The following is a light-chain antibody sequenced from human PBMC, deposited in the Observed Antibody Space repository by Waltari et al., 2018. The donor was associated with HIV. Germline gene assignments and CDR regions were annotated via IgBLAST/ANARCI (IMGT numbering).Light chain of an antibody. Sequence: AVTQPSSVSGLPGQSTPLSCPRDSTAFSLYKFVSCYQQHSGKPPRLILYDVDSRASGVSDRFSGSMSGNTASLTISGLRAEDEGHYYCASFTGDNTVMFGGGTEVTVL. CDR2: DVD. CDR1: STAFSLYKF. V-gene: IGLV2-14*03. J-gene: IGLJ3*02. CDR3: ASFTGDNTVM.